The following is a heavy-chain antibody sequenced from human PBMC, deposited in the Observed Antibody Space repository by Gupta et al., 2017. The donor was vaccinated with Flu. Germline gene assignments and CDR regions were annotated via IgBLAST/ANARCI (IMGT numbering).Heavy chain of an antibody. Sequence: IRGSSSYWGWIRQRPGKGGEWIGSIYYSGSIYYNPTLKRRVTIAVDTAKNQFTVKMRSVTAADTAVYYGASREVYYDFAYWSQGTLVTVSS. CDR2: IYYSGSI. CDR1: IRGSSSY. CDR3: ASREVYYDFAY. D-gene: IGHD3-3*01. J-gene: IGHJ4*02. V-gene: IGHV4-39*01.